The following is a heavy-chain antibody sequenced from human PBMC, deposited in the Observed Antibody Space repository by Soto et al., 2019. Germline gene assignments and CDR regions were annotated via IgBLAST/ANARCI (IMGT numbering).Heavy chain of an antibody. J-gene: IGHJ5*02. V-gene: IGHV4-39*01. CDR2: IYYSGST. CDR1: GGSISSSSYY. CDR3: ARHEDPYTAMVQNWFDP. Sequence: PSETLSLTCTVSGGSISSSSYYWGWIRQPPGKGLEWIGSIYYSGSTYYNPSLKSRVTISVDTSKNQFSLKLSSVTAADTAVYYCARHEDPYTAMVQNWFDPWGQGTLVTVSS. D-gene: IGHD5-18*01.